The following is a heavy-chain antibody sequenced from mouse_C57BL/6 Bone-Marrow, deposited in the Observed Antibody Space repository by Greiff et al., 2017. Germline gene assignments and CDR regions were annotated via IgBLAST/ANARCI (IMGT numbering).Heavy chain of an antibody. Sequence: EVKLVESGGGLVQPGGSLSLSCAASGFTFTDYYMSWVRQPPGKALEWLGFIRNKANGYTTEYSVSVKGRFTISRDNSQSILYRQMNALRAEDSATYYCARSYGYEGWFAYWGQGTLVTVSA. D-gene: IGHD2-2*01. CDR3: ARSYGYEGWFAY. CDR2: IRNKANGYTT. CDR1: GFTFTDYY. V-gene: IGHV7-3*01. J-gene: IGHJ3*01.